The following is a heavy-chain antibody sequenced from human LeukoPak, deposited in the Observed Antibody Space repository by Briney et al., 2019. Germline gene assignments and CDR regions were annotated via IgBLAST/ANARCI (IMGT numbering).Heavy chain of an antibody. Sequence: PGGSLRLSCAASGFAFSTYNMNWVRQAPGKGLEWVSSISSVSAYRYYADSVRGRFTISRDNAKNSLYLQMNSLRAEDTAVYYCARVDRRGDYYYYGMDVWGQGTTVTVSS. CDR2: ISSVSAYR. V-gene: IGHV3-21*01. J-gene: IGHJ6*02. CDR3: ARVDRRGDYYYYGMDV. CDR1: GFAFSTYN.